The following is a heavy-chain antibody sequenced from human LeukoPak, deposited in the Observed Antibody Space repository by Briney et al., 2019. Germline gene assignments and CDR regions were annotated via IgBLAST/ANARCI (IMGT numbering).Heavy chain of an antibody. CDR1: GFTLSSNY. CDR3: ARSGFGVLYYYGMDV. V-gene: IGHV3-66*01. CDR2: IYGADST. Sequence: GGSLRLSCAASGFTLSSNYMSWVRQAPGKGLEWVSIIYGADSTYYADSVKGRFNISRDNSKNTLYLQMNNLRAEDTAVYYCARSGFGVLYYYGMDVWGQGTTVTVSS. J-gene: IGHJ6*02. D-gene: IGHD3-10*01.